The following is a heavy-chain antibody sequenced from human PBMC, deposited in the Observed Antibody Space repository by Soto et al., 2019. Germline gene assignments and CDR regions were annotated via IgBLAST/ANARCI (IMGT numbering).Heavy chain of an antibody. V-gene: IGHV1-18*04. CDR3: AREYYYDSSGYSPMYCFDY. D-gene: IGHD3-22*01. Sequence: ASVKVSCKASGYTFTSYGISWVRQAPGQGLEWMGWISAYNGNTNYAQKLQGRVTMTTDTSTSTAYMELRSLRSDDTAVYYCAREYYYDSSGYSPMYCFDYWGQGTLVTVSS. CDR2: ISAYNGNT. J-gene: IGHJ4*02. CDR1: GYTFTSYG.